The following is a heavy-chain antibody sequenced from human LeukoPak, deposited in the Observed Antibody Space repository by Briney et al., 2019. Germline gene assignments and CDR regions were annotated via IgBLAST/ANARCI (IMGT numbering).Heavy chain of an antibody. V-gene: IGHV1-69*04. CDR1: GGTLSSYA. CDR3: ARDDVDTAMVNRVWDY. D-gene: IGHD5-18*01. J-gene: IGHJ4*02. Sequence: SVKVSCKASGGTLSSYAISWVRRAPGQGLEWMGRIIPIFGIANYAQKFQGRVTITADKSTSTAYMELSSLRSEDTAGYYCARDDVDTAMVNRVWDYWGQGTLVTVSS. CDR2: IIPIFGIA.